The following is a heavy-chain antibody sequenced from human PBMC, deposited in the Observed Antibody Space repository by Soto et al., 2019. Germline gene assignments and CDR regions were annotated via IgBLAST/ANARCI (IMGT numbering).Heavy chain of an antibody. Sequence: SSETLSLTCTVSGASISGHFWSWVRQPPGKALEWIGYMWHNVSPNYSPSLSSRVTITRDTSASTAYMELSSLRSEDTAVYYCARDTIFGVVIRSTAYYFDYWGQGTLVTVSS. CDR3: ARDTIFGVVIRSTAYYFDY. J-gene: IGHJ4*02. CDR2: MWHNVSP. CDR1: GASISGHF. D-gene: IGHD3-3*01. V-gene: IGHV4-59*11.